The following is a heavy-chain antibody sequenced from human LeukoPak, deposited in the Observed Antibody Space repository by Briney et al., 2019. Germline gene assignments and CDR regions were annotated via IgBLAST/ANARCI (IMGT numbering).Heavy chain of an antibody. CDR2: IYYSGST. CDR1: GGSISSYP. Sequence: SETLSLTCTVSGGSISSYPWNWIRQPPGKGREGSGNIYYSGSTNYNPSLKGRVTISVDTSKNQFSLKLNSVTAADTAVYYCARGGVDYDSSGLIDYWGQGTLVTVSS. J-gene: IGHJ4*02. D-gene: IGHD3-22*01. CDR3: ARGGVDYDSSGLIDY. V-gene: IGHV4-59*01.